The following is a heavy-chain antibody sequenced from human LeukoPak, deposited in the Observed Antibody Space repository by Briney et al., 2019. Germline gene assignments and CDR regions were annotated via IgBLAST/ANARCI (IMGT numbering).Heavy chain of an antibody. J-gene: IGHJ4*02. V-gene: IGHV3-30*18. CDR2: ISYDGSNK. Sequence: GGSLRLSCAASGFTFSSYGMHWVRQAPGKGLEWVAVISYDGSNKYYADSVKGRFTISRDNSKNTLYLQMNSLRAEDTAVYYCAKVPYCSSTSCYKGPLYYWGQGTLVTVSS. CDR3: AKVPYCSSTSCYKGPLYY. D-gene: IGHD2-2*02. CDR1: GFTFSSYG.